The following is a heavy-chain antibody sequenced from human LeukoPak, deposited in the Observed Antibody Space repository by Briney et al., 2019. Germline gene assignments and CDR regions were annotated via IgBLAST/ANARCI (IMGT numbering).Heavy chain of an antibody. Sequence: SQTLSLTCTVSGGSISSGDYYWSWIRQPPGTGLEWIGYIYYSGSTYYNPSLKSRVTISVDTSKNQFSLKLSSVTAADTAVYYCARASYSSSWFDPWGQGTLVTVSS. CDR3: ARASYSSSWFDP. D-gene: IGHD6-6*01. CDR2: IYYSGST. CDR1: GGSISSGDYY. V-gene: IGHV4-30-4*01. J-gene: IGHJ5*02.